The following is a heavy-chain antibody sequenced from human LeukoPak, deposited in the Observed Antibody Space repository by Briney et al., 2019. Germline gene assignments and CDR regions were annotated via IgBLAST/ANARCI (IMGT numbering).Heavy chain of an antibody. V-gene: IGHV3-23*01. D-gene: IGHD3-3*01. Sequence: GGSLRLSPAPSGFTFTNDAMKWVRQAPGKGLEWVSSISDSGGSTYFAGSVKGRVTISRDNSKNTMYMQMNSLRVEDTAVYYCAKGGQNYDFWRFDYWGQGSVVTVSS. CDR3: AKGGQNYDFWRFDY. CDR1: GFTFTNDA. J-gene: IGHJ4*02. CDR2: ISDSGGST.